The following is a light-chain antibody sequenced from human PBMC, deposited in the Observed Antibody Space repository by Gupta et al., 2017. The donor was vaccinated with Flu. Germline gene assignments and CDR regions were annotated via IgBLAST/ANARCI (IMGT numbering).Light chain of an antibody. Sequence: SLGERSTVLGKCCQNVFYSCNSKSYWSGCQQETGQHPKLLMFYAATRESGGPEQSSRSGSVTNFTLSISILHAQDESVYYCRRYDTTHRTFGQGTKVEIK. CDR1: QNVFYSCNSKSY. CDR2: YAA. CDR3: RRYDTTHRT. J-gene: IGKJ1*01. V-gene: IGKV4-1*01.